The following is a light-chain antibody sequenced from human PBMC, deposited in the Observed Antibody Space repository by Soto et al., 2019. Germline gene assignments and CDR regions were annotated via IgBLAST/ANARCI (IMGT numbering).Light chain of an antibody. Sequence: DFQMTQSPSSLSASLGDRVTITCRASQGIGVYLAWFQQKPGNAPKLLIYAASTLQSGVPSRFSGSGSGTDFTLTVSSLQPEDVATYYCQKYNSAPLTFGGGTRVEIK. J-gene: IGKJ4*01. CDR3: QKYNSAPLT. V-gene: IGKV1-27*01. CDR1: QGIGVY. CDR2: AAS.